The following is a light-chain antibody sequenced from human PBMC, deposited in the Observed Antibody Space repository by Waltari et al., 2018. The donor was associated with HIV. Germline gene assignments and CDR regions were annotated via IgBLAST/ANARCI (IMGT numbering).Light chain of an antibody. V-gene: IGLV2-8*01. CDR1: SSDVGSFKY. J-gene: IGLJ3*02. CDR2: DVT. Sequence: QSALTQPPSASGSPGQSVTISCTRTSSDVGSFKYVSWYQKHPGKAPKLMIYDVTKWPAGVPVRFSGSKSYNTASLTVSGLQAEDEADYSCSSYGGGNTVLFGGGTRLTVL. CDR3: SSYGGGNTVL.